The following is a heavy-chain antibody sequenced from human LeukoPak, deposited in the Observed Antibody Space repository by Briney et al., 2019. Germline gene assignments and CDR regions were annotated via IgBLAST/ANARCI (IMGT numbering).Heavy chain of an antibody. V-gene: IGHV3-7*03. CDR1: GFTFSRYW. D-gene: IGHD7-27*01. CDR2: IKQDGSQK. Sequence: GGSLRLSCAASGFTFSRYWMSWVRQAPGQGLKWVANIKQDGSQKSYVDSVKGRFTISRDNAKKSLYLQMDSLRDEDTAVYYCTKRGRDWGPFDYWGQGTLVTVSS. CDR3: TKRGRDWGPFDY. J-gene: IGHJ4*02.